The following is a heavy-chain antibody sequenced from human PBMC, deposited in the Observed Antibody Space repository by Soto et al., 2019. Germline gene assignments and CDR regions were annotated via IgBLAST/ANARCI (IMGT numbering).Heavy chain of an antibody. J-gene: IGHJ4*02. CDR2: ISSSSSYI. V-gene: IGHV3-21*01. D-gene: IGHD2-15*01. CDR1: GFTFSSYS. CDR3: VRVGCSGGTCDYYFDY. Sequence: EVQLVESGGGLVKPGGSLRLSCAASGFTFSSYSMNWVRQAPGKGLEWVSSISSSSSYIYYADSVKGRFTISRDNAKNSLYLQMNSLRAEDTAVYYCVRVGCSGGTCDYYFDYWGQGTLVTVSS.